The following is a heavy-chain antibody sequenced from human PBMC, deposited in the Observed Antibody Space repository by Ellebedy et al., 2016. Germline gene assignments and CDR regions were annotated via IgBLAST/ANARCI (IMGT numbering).Heavy chain of an antibody. CDR2: INHRGST. D-gene: IGHD1-26*01. V-gene: IGHV4-34*01. J-gene: IGHJ2*01. CDR3: ARHVKVLRGTPHYYFDL. Sequence: GSLRLSXAVYGGSFSGYYWTWIRQPPGKGLEWIGEINHRGSTNYNPSLKSRVTISVETSKNQFSLKLSSVTAADTAEYHCARHVKVLRGTPHYYFDLWGPGTLVTVSS. CDR1: GGSFSGYY.